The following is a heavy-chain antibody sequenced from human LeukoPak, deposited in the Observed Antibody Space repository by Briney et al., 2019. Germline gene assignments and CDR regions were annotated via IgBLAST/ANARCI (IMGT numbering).Heavy chain of an antibody. D-gene: IGHD2-15*01. CDR1: GYSYSYYW. Sequence: GESLKISCKGLGYSYSYYWIGWVRQMPGKGLEWMGIIYPGDSDTRYSPSFQGQVSISADKSISTAYLQWSSLKASDTAMYYCARLKGYCSGGSCDAFDIWGQGAMVTVSS. CDR2: IYPGDSDT. J-gene: IGHJ3*02. CDR3: ARLKGYCSGGSCDAFDI. V-gene: IGHV5-51*01.